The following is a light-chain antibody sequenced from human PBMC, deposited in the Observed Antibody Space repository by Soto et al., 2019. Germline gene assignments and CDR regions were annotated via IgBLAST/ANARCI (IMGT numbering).Light chain of an antibody. Sequence: SYELTQPPSVSVAPGETARITCGGNSIGTKSVHWYQQKPGQAPVLVIYYDTDRPSGIPERFSGSNSGHTATLTISRVEAGDEADYYCQVWDGTSDHLCAVFGGGTQLTVL. J-gene: IGLJ7*01. CDR3: QVWDGTSDHLCAV. V-gene: IGLV3-21*04. CDR1: SIGTKS. CDR2: YDT.